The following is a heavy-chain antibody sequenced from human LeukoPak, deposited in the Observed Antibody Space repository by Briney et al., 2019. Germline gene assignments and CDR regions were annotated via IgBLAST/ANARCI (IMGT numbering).Heavy chain of an antibody. CDR2: MNPNSGIT. CDR1: GYTFTSYD. D-gene: IGHD3-3*01. V-gene: IGHV1-8*03. J-gene: IGHJ3*02. CDR3: ARGRSVAYYDFWSGYVADAFDI. Sequence: ASVKVSCKASGYTFTSYDINWVRQATGQGLEWMGWMNPNSGITGYAQKFQGRVTITRNTPISTAYMELSSLRSEDTAVYYCARGRSVAYYDFWSGYVADAFDIWGQGTMVTVSS.